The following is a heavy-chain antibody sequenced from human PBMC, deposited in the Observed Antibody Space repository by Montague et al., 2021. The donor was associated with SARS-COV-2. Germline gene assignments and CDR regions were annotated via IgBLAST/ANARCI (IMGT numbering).Heavy chain of an antibody. Sequence: SETLSLTCTVSGGSISSSSYYWGWIRQPPGKGLEWIGSIYYSGSTYYNPSLKSRVTISVDTSENLFSLKLSSVTAADTAVYYCARVGRQQLVRLSGMDVWGQGTTVTVSS. CDR1: GGSISSSSYY. V-gene: IGHV4-39*07. J-gene: IGHJ6*02. CDR2: IYYSGST. D-gene: IGHD6-13*01. CDR3: ARVGRQQLVRLSGMDV.